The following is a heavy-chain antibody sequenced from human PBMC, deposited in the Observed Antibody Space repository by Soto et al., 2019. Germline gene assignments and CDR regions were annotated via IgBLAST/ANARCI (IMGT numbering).Heavy chain of an antibody. CDR1: GGSISSYY. J-gene: IGHJ6*02. V-gene: IGHV4-59*01. CDR2: IYYSGST. Sequence: SETLSLTCTVSGGSISSYYWSWIRQPPGKGLEWIGYIYYSGSTNYNPSLKSRVTISVDTSKNQFSLKLSSVTAADTAVYYCARGNLRGGYNYGYDPSTYYYGMDVWGQGTTVTVSS. D-gene: IGHD5-18*01. CDR3: ARGNLRGGYNYGYDPSTYYYGMDV.